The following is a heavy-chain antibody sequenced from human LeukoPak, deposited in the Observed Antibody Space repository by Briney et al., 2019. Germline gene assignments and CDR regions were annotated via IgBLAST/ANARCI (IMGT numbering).Heavy chain of an antibody. V-gene: IGHV3-30*02. J-gene: IGHJ4*02. CDR2: IRYDGSNK. CDR3: AKDIGYCSSTSCYYPLDY. D-gene: IGHD2-2*01. Sequence: GGSLRLSCAASGFTFSSYGMHWVRQAPGKGLEWVSFIRYDGSNKYYADSVKGRFTISRDNSKNTLYLQMNSLRAEDTAVYYCAKDIGYCSSTSCYYPLDYWGQGTLVTVSS. CDR1: GFTFSSYG.